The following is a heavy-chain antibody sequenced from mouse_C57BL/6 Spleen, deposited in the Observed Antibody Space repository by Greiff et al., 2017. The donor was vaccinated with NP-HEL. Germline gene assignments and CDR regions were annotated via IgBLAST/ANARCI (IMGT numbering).Heavy chain of an antibody. D-gene: IGHD1-1*01. CDR2: IYPGDGDT. CDR3: ARGVITTVVEEYFDV. V-gene: IGHV1-82*01. J-gene: IGHJ1*03. Sequence: QVQLQQSGPELVKPGASVKISCKASGYAFSSSWMNWVKQRPGKGLEWIGRIYPGDGDTNYNGKFKGKATLTADKSSSTAYMQLSSLTSEDSAVYFCARGVITTVVEEYFDVWGTGTTVTVSS. CDR1: GYAFSSSW.